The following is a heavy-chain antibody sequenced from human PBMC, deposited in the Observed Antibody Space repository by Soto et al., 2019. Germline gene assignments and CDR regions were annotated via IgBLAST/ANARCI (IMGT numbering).Heavy chain of an antibody. CDR1: GFTFSSYG. J-gene: IGHJ6*02. D-gene: IGHD3-10*01. CDR2: ISYDGSNK. Sequence: GGSLRLSCAASGFTFSSYGMHWVRQAPGKGLEWVAVISYDGSNKYYADSVKGRFNISRDNSKNTLYLQMNSLRAEDTAVYYCAKDRGLVVRGVIGYYYYGMDVWGQGTTVTVSS. V-gene: IGHV3-30*18. CDR3: AKDRGLVVRGVIGYYYYGMDV.